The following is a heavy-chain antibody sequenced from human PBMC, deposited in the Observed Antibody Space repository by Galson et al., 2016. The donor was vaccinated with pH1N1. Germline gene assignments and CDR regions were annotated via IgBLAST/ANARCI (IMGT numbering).Heavy chain of an antibody. CDR3: ARDLPYRAATEVEASEM. J-gene: IGHJ3*02. D-gene: IGHD1-1*01. CDR1: GYFFSNYG. V-gene: IGHV1-18*01. Sequence: SVKVSCKASGYFFSNYGVSWVRQAPGQGLQWMGWISGYTGNTRYLQNFQDRVTMTVGTSTSTFYMELRGLRSDDTAVYYCARDLPYRAATEVEASEMWGQGTMVTVSS. CDR2: ISGYTGNT.